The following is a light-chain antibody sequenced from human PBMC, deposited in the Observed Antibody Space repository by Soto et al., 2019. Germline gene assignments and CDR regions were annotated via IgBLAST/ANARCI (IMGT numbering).Light chain of an antibody. Sequence: EIVLTQSPAPLSLSPGASSYLAWYQQKPGQAPRLLIYDASNLASGIPAMFSGSGSETDFTLPISSLEPEVLAVYDFRQRKIGLTVAPGTSVDLK. CDR1: SY. CDR2: DAS. V-gene: IGKV3-11*01. J-gene: IGKJ3*01. CDR3: RQRKIGLT.